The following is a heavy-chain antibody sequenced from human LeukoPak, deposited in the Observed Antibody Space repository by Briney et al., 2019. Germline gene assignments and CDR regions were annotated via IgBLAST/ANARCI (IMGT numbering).Heavy chain of an antibody. Sequence: GGSLRLSCGASGFTFSSYAMSWVRQAPGKGLEWVSAISGSGGSTYYADSVKGRFTISRDNSKNTLYLQMNSLRAEDTAVYYCAKEVEGLTVSINWFDPWGQGTLVTVSS. V-gene: IGHV3-23*01. CDR1: GFTFSSYA. D-gene: IGHD2-8*01. J-gene: IGHJ5*02. CDR2: ISGSGGST. CDR3: AKEVEGLTVSINWFDP.